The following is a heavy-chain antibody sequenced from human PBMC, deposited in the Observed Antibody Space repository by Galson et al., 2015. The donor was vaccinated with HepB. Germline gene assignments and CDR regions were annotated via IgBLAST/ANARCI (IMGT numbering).Heavy chain of an antibody. D-gene: IGHD3-9*01. Sequence: SLRLSCAASGFTFSSYAMSWVRQAPGKGLEWVSAISGSGGSTYYADSVKGRFTISRDNSKNTLYLQMNSLRAEDTAVYYCAKRPGPALTGYYISDYWGQGTLVTVSS. J-gene: IGHJ4*02. V-gene: IGHV3-23*01. CDR2: ISGSGGST. CDR3: AKRPGPALTGYYISDY. CDR1: GFTFSSYA.